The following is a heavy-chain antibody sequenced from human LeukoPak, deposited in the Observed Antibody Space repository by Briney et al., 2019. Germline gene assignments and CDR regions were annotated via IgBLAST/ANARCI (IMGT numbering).Heavy chain of an antibody. CDR3: TRDFGRSSYYFDF. D-gene: IGHD3-3*01. J-gene: IGHJ4*02. CDR1: GFTFNGYW. Sequence: GGSLRLSCAASGFTFNGYWMSWVRQAPGKGLEWVANIKQDGSEKDHVDSVRGRLTISRDNAENSLFLQMNRPRVEDTAVYYCTRDFGRSSYYFDFWGQGTLVTVSS. V-gene: IGHV3-7*01. CDR2: IKQDGSEK.